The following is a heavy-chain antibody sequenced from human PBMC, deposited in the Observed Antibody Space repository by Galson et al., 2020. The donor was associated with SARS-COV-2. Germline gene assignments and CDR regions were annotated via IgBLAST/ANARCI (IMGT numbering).Heavy chain of an antibody. Sequence: SETLSLTCTVSSGSISSYYWSWIRQPPGKGLEWIGYIYYSGSTNYNPSLKSRVTISVDTSKNQFSLKLSSVTAADTAVYYCARDLGTYYYGSGSYSTGWFDPWGQGTLVTVSS. CDR2: IYYSGST. CDR3: ARDLGTYYYGSGSYSTGWFDP. CDR1: SGSISSYY. J-gene: IGHJ5*02. V-gene: IGHV4-59*01. D-gene: IGHD3-10*01.